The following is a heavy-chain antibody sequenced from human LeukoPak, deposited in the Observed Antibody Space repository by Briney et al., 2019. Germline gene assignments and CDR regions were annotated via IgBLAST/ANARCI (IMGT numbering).Heavy chain of an antibody. CDR1: GLTGSHNY. CDR3: VRGWRIMDV. V-gene: IGHV3-64D*06. J-gene: IGHJ6*02. CDR2: VNTNGGAT. D-gene: IGHD5-24*01. Sequence: GGSLRLSCAASGLTGSHNYVSWVRQAPGKGLEYVSVVNTNGGATYYADSVKGRSTISRDNSKNTVYLQISSLRGEDTAMYYCVRGWRIMDVWGQGTTVTVSS.